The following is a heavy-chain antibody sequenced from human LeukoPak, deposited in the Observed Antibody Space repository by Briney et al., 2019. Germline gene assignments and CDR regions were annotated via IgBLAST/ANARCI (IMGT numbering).Heavy chain of an antibody. Sequence: QPGGSLRLSCAASGFTFSSYWMRLVRQAPGKGLEWVANIKQDGSEKYYVDSVKGRFTISRDNAKNSLYLQVNSLRAEDTAVYYCARGLERRLFLDYWGQGTLVTVSS. D-gene: IGHD1-1*01. V-gene: IGHV3-7*01. CDR2: IKQDGSEK. CDR3: ARGLERRLFLDY. J-gene: IGHJ4*02. CDR1: GFTFSSYW.